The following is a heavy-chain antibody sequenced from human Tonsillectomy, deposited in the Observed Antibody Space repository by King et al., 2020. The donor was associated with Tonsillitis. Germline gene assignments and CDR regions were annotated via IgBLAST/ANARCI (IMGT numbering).Heavy chain of an antibody. J-gene: IGHJ4*02. CDR3: ARDPSSGWFFDY. V-gene: IGHV3-33*05. CDR1: GFTFSSYG. D-gene: IGHD6-19*01. CDR2: ISYDGNNK. Sequence: VQLVESGGGVVQPGRSLRLSCAASGFTFSSYGMHWVRQAPGKGLEWVSFISYDGNNKYYADSVKGRFTLSRDNSKNTLYLQMNILRAEDTAVYYCARDPSSGWFFDYWGQGTLVTVSS.